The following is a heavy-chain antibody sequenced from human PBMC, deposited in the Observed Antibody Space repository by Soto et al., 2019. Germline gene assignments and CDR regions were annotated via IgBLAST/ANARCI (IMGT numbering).Heavy chain of an antibody. J-gene: IGHJ3*01. D-gene: IGHD3-22*01. Sequence: QVQLIQSEAEVKKPGSSVRVSCTASGGIFGSHGFSWVRQAPGQRLEWVGGFIPIFRTLTYTEKFQARVRIAADESTNTVYLELSSLTSEDTAVYYCVRDRRIYYSDPHDEFVASDYAVWGQGTMVSVSS. CDR2: FIPIFRTL. CDR3: VRDRRIYYSDPHDEFVASDYAV. CDR1: GGIFGSHG. V-gene: IGHV1-69*01.